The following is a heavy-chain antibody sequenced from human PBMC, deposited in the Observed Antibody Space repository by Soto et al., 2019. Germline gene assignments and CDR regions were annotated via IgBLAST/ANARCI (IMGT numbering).Heavy chain of an antibody. CDR3: ASGYHYYYYYGMDV. J-gene: IGHJ6*02. D-gene: IGHD5-18*01. V-gene: IGHV1-69*01. CDR2: IIPIFGTA. Sequence: QVQLVQSGAEVKKPGSSVKVSCEASGGTFSSYAISWVRQAPGQGLEWMGGIIPIFGTANYAQKFQGRVTITADESTSTAYMELSSLRSEDTAVYYCASGYHYYYYYGMDVWGQGTTVTVSS. CDR1: GGTFSSYA.